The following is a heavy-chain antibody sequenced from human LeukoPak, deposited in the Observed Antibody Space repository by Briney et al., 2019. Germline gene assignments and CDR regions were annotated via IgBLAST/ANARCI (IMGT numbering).Heavy chain of an antibody. D-gene: IGHD3-10*01. CDR2: IWYDGSNQ. CDR3: AKDRSYASGSSNPPFDN. Sequence: GGSLRLSCAASTFTFSNAWMSWVRQAPGKGLEWVAVIWYDGSNQYYTDSVKGRFTISRDNSKSTLYLQMNSLRAEDTAVYYCAKDRSYASGSSNPPFDNWGQGSLVTVSS. CDR1: TFTFSNAW. J-gene: IGHJ4*02. V-gene: IGHV3-33*06.